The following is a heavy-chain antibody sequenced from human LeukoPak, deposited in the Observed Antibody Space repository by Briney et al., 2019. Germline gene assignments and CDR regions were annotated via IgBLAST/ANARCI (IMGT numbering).Heavy chain of an antibody. D-gene: IGHD3-10*01. CDR2: IYYSGST. J-gene: IGHJ4*02. CDR3: ARSGLWFGELLPFDY. CDR1: GGSISTSNYY. Sequence: PSETLSLTCTVSGGSISTSNYYWGWVRQPPGRGLEWIGSIYYSGSTYYNPSLKSRVTISVDTSKNQFSLKLSSVTAADTAVYYCARSGLWFGELLPFDYWGQGTLVTVSS. V-gene: IGHV4-39*07.